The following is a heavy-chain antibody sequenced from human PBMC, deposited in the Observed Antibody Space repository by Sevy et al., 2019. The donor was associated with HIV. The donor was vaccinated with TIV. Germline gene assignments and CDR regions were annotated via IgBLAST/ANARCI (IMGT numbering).Heavy chain of an antibody. J-gene: IGHJ6*02. D-gene: IGHD2-15*01. CDR3: ARELLGYCSGGSCQEGDYYYYGMDV. CDR1: GYTFTSYG. CDR2: ISAYNGNT. Sequence: ASVKVSCKASGYTFTSYGISWVRQAPGQGLEWMGWISAYNGNTNYAQKLQGRDTMTTDTSTSTAYMELRSLRSDDTAVYYCARELLGYCSGGSCQEGDYYYYGMDVWGQGTTVTVSS. V-gene: IGHV1-18*01.